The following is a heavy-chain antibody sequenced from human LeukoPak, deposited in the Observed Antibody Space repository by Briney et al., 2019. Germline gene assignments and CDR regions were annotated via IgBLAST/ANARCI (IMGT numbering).Heavy chain of an antibody. Sequence: ASVKVSCKASGYSFTGYYIYWVRQAPGQGLEWMGWTNPNSGGTNYAQKFQGRVTMTRDTSITTAYMELSRLTSDDTAVYFCARHDSYSSSFPYNWFDPWGQGTLVTVSS. J-gene: IGHJ5*02. CDR3: ARHDSYSSSFPYNWFDP. D-gene: IGHD6-13*01. CDR1: GYSFTGYY. V-gene: IGHV1-2*02. CDR2: TNPNSGGT.